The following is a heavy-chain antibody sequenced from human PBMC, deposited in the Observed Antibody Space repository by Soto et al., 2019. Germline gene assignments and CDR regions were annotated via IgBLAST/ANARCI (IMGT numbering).Heavy chain of an antibody. CDR2: IGTAGDT. CDR3: AREIDCSRTTCHAGRAFDI. J-gene: IGHJ3*02. CDR1: GFTFSSYD. Sequence: GGSLRLSCAASGFTFSSYDMHWVRQTTGKGLEWISAIGTAGDTYYPGSVKGRFTISRENAKNSLYLQMDSLRAEDTAVYVCAREIDCSRTTCHAGRAFDIWGQGTMVTVSS. V-gene: IGHV3-13*01. D-gene: IGHD2-2*01.